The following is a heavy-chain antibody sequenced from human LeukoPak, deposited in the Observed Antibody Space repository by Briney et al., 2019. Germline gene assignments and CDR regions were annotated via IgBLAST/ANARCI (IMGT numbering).Heavy chain of an antibody. CDR1: GGSISSSSYY. CDR2: IYYSGST. D-gene: IGHD1-26*01. Sequence: SETLSLTCTVSGGSISSSSYYWGWLRQPPGKGLEWIGSIYYSGSTYYNPSLKSRFTISVDTSKNQFSLKLSPVTAADTAAYYCARGYGGSYYGAGAWYFDLWGRGTLVTVSS. V-gene: IGHV4-39*07. CDR3: ARGYGGSYYGAGAWYFDL. J-gene: IGHJ2*01.